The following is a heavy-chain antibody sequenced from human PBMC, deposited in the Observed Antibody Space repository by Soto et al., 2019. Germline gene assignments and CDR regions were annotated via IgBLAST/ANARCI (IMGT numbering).Heavy chain of an antibody. CDR1: GGSISSYY. Sequence: ASETLSLTCTVSGGSISSYYWSWIRQPPGKGLEWSGYIYYSGSTNYNPSLKSRVTISVDTSKNQFSLKLSSVTAADTAVYYCARLSSSWYWYFDLWGRGTLVTVSS. CDR2: IYYSGST. J-gene: IGHJ2*01. D-gene: IGHD6-13*01. CDR3: ARLSSSWYWYFDL. V-gene: IGHV4-59*08.